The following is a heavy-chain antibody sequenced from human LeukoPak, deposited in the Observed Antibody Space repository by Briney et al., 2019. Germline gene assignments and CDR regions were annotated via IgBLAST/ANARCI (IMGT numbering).Heavy chain of an antibody. CDR1: GYTFTGYY. CDR3: TLAVVVPAADHYYYYYYMDV. CDR2: INPNSGGT. Sequence: GASVKVSCKASGYTFTGYYIHWVRQAPGQGLEWMGWINPNSGGTNYAQKFQGRVTMTRDTSISTAYMELSRLRSDDTAVYYCTLAVVVPAADHYYYYYYMDVWGKGTTVTVSS. D-gene: IGHD2-2*01. J-gene: IGHJ6*03. V-gene: IGHV1-2*02.